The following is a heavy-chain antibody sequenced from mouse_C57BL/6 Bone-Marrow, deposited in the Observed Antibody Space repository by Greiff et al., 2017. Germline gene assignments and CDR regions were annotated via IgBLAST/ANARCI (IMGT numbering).Heavy chain of an antibody. CDR3: ARDGYYAMDY. D-gene: IGHD1-2*01. J-gene: IGHJ4*01. CDR1: GYTFTSYW. V-gene: IGHV1-59*01. Sequence: QVQLQQPGAELVRPGTSVKLSCKASGYTFTSYWMHWVKQRPGQGLEWIGVIDPSDSYTNYNQKFKGKATLTVDPSSSPAYMQLSSLTSEDSAVYYCARDGYYAMDYWGQGTSVTVSS. CDR2: IDPSDSYT.